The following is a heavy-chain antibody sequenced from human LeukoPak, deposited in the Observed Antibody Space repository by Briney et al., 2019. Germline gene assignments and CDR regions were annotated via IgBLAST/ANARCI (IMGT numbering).Heavy chain of an antibody. CDR3: ARYYYDSSGYYYFDY. V-gene: IGHV1-58*02. CDR1: GFTFTSSA. J-gene: IGHJ4*02. D-gene: IGHD3-22*01. Sequence: SVKVSCKASGFTFTSSAMQWVRQARGQRLEWIGWIVVGSGNTNYAQKFQERVTITRDMSTSTAYMELSSLRAEDTAMYYCARYYYDSSGYYYFDYWGQGTLVTVSS. CDR2: IVVGSGNT.